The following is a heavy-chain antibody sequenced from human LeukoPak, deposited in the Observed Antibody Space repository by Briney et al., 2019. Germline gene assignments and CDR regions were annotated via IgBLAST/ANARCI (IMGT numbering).Heavy chain of an antibody. CDR2: ISAYNGNT. CDR1: GYTFTNYG. V-gene: IGHV1-18*01. CDR3: ARDTGSSPGDY. Sequence: ASVTVSYKASGYTFTNYGISWVRPAPGQGLGWMGWISAYNGNTNYPQKLQGRVTMTTDTSMSTAYMELRSLRSDDTAVYYCARDTGSSPGDYWGQGTLVTVSS. J-gene: IGHJ4*02. D-gene: IGHD1-26*01.